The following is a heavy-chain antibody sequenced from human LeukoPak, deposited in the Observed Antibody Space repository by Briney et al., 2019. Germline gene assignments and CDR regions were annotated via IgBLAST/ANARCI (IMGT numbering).Heavy chain of an antibody. CDR3: ARDGVAAGVYFDC. J-gene: IGHJ4*02. D-gene: IGHD6-13*01. CDR1: GFALSGHW. CDR2: INRDGSEI. Sequence: GGSLRLSCAASGFALSGHWMSWVRQAPGKGLEWVANINRDGSEIYYLDSVKGRFTFSRDNAKNSLYLQMNNLRAEDTAVYYCARDGVAAGVYFDCWGQGTLVTVSS. V-gene: IGHV3-7*01.